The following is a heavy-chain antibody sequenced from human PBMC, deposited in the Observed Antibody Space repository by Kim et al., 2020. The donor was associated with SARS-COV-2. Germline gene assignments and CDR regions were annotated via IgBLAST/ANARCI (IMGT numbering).Heavy chain of an antibody. CDR1: GGSISSGGYY. D-gene: IGHD2-21*02. Sequence: SETLSLTCTVSGGSISSGGYYWSWIRQHPGKGLEWIGYIYYSGSTYYNPSLKSRVTISVDTSKNQFSLKLSSVTAADTAVYYCARERLSDCGGDCYSDAFDIWGQGTMVTVSS. J-gene: IGHJ3*02. CDR3: ARERLSDCGGDCYSDAFDI. CDR2: IYYSGST. V-gene: IGHV4-31*03.